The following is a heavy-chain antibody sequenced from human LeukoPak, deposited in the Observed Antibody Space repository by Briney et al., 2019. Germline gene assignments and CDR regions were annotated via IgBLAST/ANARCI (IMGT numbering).Heavy chain of an antibody. Sequence: GGSLRLSCAASGFTVSYIIWVRQAPGKGLEWVSVIYSGGSTNYADSVKGRFTISRDNSKNTVYLQMSSLRAEDTAVYHCAGVQSGALDIWGQGTMVTVSS. V-gene: IGHV3-66*01. CDR3: AGVQSGALDI. CDR2: IYSGGST. J-gene: IGHJ3*02. D-gene: IGHD1-26*01. CDR1: GFTVSY.